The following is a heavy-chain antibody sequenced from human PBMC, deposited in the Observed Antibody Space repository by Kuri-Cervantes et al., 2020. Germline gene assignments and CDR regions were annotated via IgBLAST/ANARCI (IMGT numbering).Heavy chain of an antibody. J-gene: IGHJ6*02. CDR2: IKQDGSEK. CDR3: AKDQVRQQLDSYGMDV. Sequence: GESLKISCAASGFTFSSYAMSWVRQAPGKGLEWVANIKQDGSEKYYADSVKGRFTISRDNSKNTLYLQMNGLRAEDTAVYYCAKDQVRQQLDSYGMDVWGQGTTVTVSS. CDR1: GFTFSSYA. V-gene: IGHV3-7*01. D-gene: IGHD6-13*01.